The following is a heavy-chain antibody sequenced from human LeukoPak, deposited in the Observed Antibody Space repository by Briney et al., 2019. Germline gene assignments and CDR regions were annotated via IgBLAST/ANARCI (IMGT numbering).Heavy chain of an antibody. D-gene: IGHD3-22*01. CDR2: ISGSGGST. CDR1: GFTFSSYA. Sequence: PGGSLRLSCAASGFTFSSYAMSWVRQAPGKGLEWVSAISGSGGSTYYADSVKGRFTISRDNSKNTLYLQMNSLRAEDTAVYYCAKDLDQSSQYDSSGYHIYYYGMDVWGQGTTVTVSS. J-gene: IGHJ6*02. CDR3: AKDLDQSSQYDSSGYHIYYYGMDV. V-gene: IGHV3-23*01.